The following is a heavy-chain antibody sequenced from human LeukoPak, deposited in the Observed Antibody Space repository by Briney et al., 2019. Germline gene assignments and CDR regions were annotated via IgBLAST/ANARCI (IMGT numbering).Heavy chain of an antibody. D-gene: IGHD3-9*01. CDR1: GFTFSSYA. Sequence: GGSLRLSCAASGFTFSSYAMRWVRQAPGKGLEWVSAISGSGGSTYYADSVKGRFTISRDNSKNTLYLQMNSLRAEDTAVYYCANNMLRYFDWLLSGVEGFDYWGQGTLVTVSS. V-gene: IGHV3-23*01. CDR3: ANNMLRYFDWLLSGVEGFDY. J-gene: IGHJ4*02. CDR2: ISGSGGST.